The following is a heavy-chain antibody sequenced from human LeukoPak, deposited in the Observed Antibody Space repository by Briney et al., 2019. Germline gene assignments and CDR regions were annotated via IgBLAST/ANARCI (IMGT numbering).Heavy chain of an antibody. CDR3: ARGEYDSSAYWGYYFEN. D-gene: IGHD3-22*01. CDR2: IYSSGST. J-gene: IGHJ4*02. Sequence: PSETLSLTCTVSGVSISTGSYHWSWIRQPAGKGLEWIGRIYSSGSTNYSPSFKRRVTISVDTSKNQFSLNLSSVTAADTAVYYCARGEYDSSAYWGYYFENWGQGTLVTVSS. CDR1: GVSISTGSYH. V-gene: IGHV4-61*02.